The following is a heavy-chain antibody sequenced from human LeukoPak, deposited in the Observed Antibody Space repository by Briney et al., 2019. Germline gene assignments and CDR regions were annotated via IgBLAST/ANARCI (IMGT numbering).Heavy chain of an antibody. CDR2: IRYDGSNK. D-gene: IGHD3-10*01. V-gene: IGHV3-30*02. CDR3: AKVRAPLIEYGSGSYCDY. J-gene: IGHJ4*02. Sequence: GGSLRLSCAASGFTVSSNYMSWVRQAPGKGLEWVAFIRYDGSNKYYADSVKGRFTISRDNSKNTLYLQMNSLRAEDTAVYYCAKVRAPLIEYGSGSYCDYWGQGTLVTVSS. CDR1: GFTVSSNY.